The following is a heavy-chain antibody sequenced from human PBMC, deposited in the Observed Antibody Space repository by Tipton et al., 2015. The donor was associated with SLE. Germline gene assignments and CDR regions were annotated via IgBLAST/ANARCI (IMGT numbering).Heavy chain of an antibody. CDR3: ATTTTMTNYIDY. J-gene: IGHJ4*02. CDR2: ITSNGGST. Sequence: SLRLSCSASGFTFSTYAMHWVRQAPGKGLEYVSTITSNGGSTYYADSVKGRFTISRDNTKNTLYLQVNSLRGEDTAVYYCATTTTMTNYIDYWGQGTLVTVSS. CDR1: GFTFSTYA. V-gene: IGHV3-64*04. D-gene: IGHD4-17*01.